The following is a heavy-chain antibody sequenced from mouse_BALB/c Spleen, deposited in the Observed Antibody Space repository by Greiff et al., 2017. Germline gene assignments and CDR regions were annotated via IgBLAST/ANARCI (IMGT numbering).Heavy chain of an antibody. CDR1: GFTFSSYG. D-gene: IGHD1-1*01. CDR2: INSNGGST. V-gene: IGHV5-6-3*01. Sequence: EVQLVESGGGLVQPGGSLKLSCAASGFTFSSYGMSWVRQTPDKRLELVATINSNGGSTYYPDSVKGRFTISRDNAKNTLYLQMSSLKSEDTAMYYCARDGKITTVVATDYWGQGTTLTVSS. J-gene: IGHJ2*01. CDR3: ARDGKITTVVATDY.